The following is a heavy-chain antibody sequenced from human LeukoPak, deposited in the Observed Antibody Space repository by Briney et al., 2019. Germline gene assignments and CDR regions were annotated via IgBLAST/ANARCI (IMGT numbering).Heavy chain of an antibody. D-gene: IGHD5-12*01. V-gene: IGHV6-1*01. Sequence: SQTLSLTFAISGASVSSNTAAWNWFRQSPSRGLEWLGRTYYRSKWYDDYELSLKSRISINADTSKNQFSLQLSSVSPEDTAVYFCAREGGYGIIDFWGQGTLVTVSS. CDR1: GASVSSNTAA. CDR2: TYYRSKWYD. CDR3: AREGGYGIIDF. J-gene: IGHJ4*02.